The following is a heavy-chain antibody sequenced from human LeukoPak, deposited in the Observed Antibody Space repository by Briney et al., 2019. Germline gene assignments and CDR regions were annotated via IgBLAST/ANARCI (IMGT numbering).Heavy chain of an antibody. CDR2: IYHSGST. D-gene: IGHD3-22*01. CDR1: GYSISIGYY. V-gene: IGHV4-38-2*02. J-gene: IGHJ5*02. Sequence: SETLSLTCTLSGYSISIGYYWAWIRQPPGKGLEWIGRIYHSGSTYYNPSLKSRVTISVDTSKNQFSLKLSSVTAADTAVYYCAVNYDSSGYPLGWFDPWGQGTLVTVSS. CDR3: AVNYDSSGYPLGWFDP.